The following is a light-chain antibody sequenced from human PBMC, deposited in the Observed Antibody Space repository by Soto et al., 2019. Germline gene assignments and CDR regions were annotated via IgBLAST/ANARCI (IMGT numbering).Light chain of an antibody. Sequence: EIVMTQSPATLSVSPGERATLSCRASQSVSSNLAWYQQKPGQAPRLLIYGASTRATGIPARFSGSGSRTEFTLTISSLQSEDFAVYYCQQYNNCPPTFGQGARLEIK. CDR2: GAS. V-gene: IGKV3-15*01. CDR1: QSVSSN. J-gene: IGKJ5*01. CDR3: QQYNNCPPT.